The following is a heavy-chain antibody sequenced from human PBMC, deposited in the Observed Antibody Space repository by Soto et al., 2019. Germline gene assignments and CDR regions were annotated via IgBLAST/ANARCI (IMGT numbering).Heavy chain of an antibody. CDR1: GFTFSGSA. J-gene: IGHJ4*02. CDR2: IRTKPISYAT. Sequence: GSLILSCAASGFTFSGSAIHWVRQASGKGLERLGRIRTKPISYATSYAASVKGRFTISRDDSENTAYLQMNSLKTEDTAVYYCTTDLTTRGRNVLVPAAMNWGEGT. D-gene: IGHD2-2*01. V-gene: IGHV3-73*01. CDR3: TTDLTTRGRNVLVPAAMN.